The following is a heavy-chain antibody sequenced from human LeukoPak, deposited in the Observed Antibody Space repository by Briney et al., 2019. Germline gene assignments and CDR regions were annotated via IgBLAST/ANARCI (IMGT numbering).Heavy chain of an antibody. CDR1: GFTFSSYG. D-gene: IGHD3-3*01. Sequence: GGSLRLSCAASGFTFSSYGMHWVRQAPGKGLEWVSYISSSSSTIYYADSVKGRFTISRDNAKNSLYLQMNSLRAEDTAVYYCARALYDFWTYYYYYGMDVWGQGTTVTVSS. J-gene: IGHJ6*02. CDR2: ISSSSSTI. V-gene: IGHV3-48*01. CDR3: ARALYDFWTYYYYYGMDV.